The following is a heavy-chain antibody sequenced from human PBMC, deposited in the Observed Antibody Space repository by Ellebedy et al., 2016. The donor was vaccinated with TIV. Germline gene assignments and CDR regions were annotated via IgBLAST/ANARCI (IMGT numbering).Heavy chain of an antibody. CDR1: AYNFTNYW. V-gene: IGHV5-51*01. J-gene: IGHJ5*02. Sequence: GESLKISCKGSAYNFTNYWIGWVRQMPGKGLEWMRIIYPGDSDTRYSPSFQGQVTISVDKSITTAYLQWSSLKASDTAMYYCARLRAAAGLGNWFDPWGQGTLVAVSS. D-gene: IGHD6-25*01. CDR3: ARLRAAAGLGNWFDP. CDR2: IYPGDSDT.